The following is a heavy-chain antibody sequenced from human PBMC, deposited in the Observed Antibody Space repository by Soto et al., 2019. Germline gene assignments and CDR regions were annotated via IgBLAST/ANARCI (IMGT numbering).Heavy chain of an antibody. V-gene: IGHV3-33*01. CDR3: ARDLADGYNYCFDY. Sequence: PGGSLRLSCAASGFTFSSYGMHWVRQAPGKGLEWVAVIWYDGSNKYYADSVKGRFTISRDNSKNTLYLQMNSLRAEDTAVYYCARDLADGYNYCFDYWGQGTLVTVSS. CDR1: GFTFSSYG. CDR2: IWYDGSNK. D-gene: IGHD5-12*01. J-gene: IGHJ4*02.